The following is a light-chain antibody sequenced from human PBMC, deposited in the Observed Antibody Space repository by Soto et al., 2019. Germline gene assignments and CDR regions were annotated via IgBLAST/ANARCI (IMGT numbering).Light chain of an antibody. J-gene: IGLJ2*01. V-gene: IGLV2-23*02. CDR3: SSYAGSSTFVL. Sequence: QSALTRPASVSGSPGQSITISCTGTSSDVGIYNLVSWYQQHPGKAPKLIIYEDSKRPSGVSNRFSGSKSGNTASLTISGLQAEDEADYFCSSYAGSSTFVLFGGGTKLTVL. CDR2: EDS. CDR1: SSDVGIYNL.